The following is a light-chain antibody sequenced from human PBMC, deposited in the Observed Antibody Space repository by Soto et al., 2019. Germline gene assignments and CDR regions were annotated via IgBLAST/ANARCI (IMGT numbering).Light chain of an antibody. CDR3: MQALELRT. V-gene: IGKV2-28*01. Sequence: IVMTQSPLSLPVTPGEPASISCRSSQSLLHSNGYNYLDWYLQEPGQSPQLLIYLGSNRASGVPDRFSGSGSGTDFTLKISRVEAEDVGVYYCMQALELRTFGQGTRLEIK. J-gene: IGKJ5*01. CDR1: QSLLHSNGYNY. CDR2: LGS.